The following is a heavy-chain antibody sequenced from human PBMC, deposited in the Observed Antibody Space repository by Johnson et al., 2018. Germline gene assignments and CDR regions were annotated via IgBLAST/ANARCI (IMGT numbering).Heavy chain of an antibody. CDR3: TRAHSGGWYGSLAEDLQH. D-gene: IGHD6-19*01. CDR2: IGRKAYGGTT. V-gene: IGHV3-49*03. Sequence: EVQLVESGGGLVQPGRSLRLSCTASGFTFGDYAMSWFRQAPGKGLEWVGFIGRKAYGGTTEYAASVKGRFTIPRDDSKSIASLQINSLKTEDTAGYYCTRAHSGGWYGSLAEDLQHWAQGTLVTVSS. J-gene: IGHJ1*01. CDR1: GFTFGDYA.